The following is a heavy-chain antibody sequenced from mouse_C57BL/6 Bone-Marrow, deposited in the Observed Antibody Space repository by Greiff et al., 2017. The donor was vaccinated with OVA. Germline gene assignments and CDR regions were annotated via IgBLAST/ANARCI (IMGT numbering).Heavy chain of an antibody. CDR3: ARHGTYYSNYGYFDY. J-gene: IGHJ2*01. V-gene: IGHV1-62-2*01. Sequence: QVHVKQSGAELVKPGASVKLSCKASGYTFTEYTIHWVKQRSGQGLEWIGWFYPGSGSIKYNEKFKDKATLTADKSSSTVYMELSRVTSEDSAVYFCARHGTYYSNYGYFDYWGQGTTLTVSS. D-gene: IGHD2-5*01. CDR1: GYTFTEYT. CDR2: FYPGSGSI.